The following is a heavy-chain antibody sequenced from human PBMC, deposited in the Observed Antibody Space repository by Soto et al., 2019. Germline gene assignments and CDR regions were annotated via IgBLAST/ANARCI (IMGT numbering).Heavy chain of an antibody. J-gene: IGHJ6*02. V-gene: IGHV3-30*18. CDR1: GFTFSNYG. CDR3: AKDSYGMDV. CDR2: ISYDGSNK. Sequence: PGGSLRLSCAASGFTFSNYGMHWVRQAPGKGLEWVAVISYDGSNKYYADSVKGRFTISRDNSKNTLYLQMNSLRAEDTAVYYCAKDSYGMDVWGQGTTVTVSS.